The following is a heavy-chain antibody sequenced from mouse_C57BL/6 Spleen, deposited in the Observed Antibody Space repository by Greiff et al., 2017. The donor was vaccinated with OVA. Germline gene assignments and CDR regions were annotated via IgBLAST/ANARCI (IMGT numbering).Heavy chain of an antibody. CDR3: ARLGYGSNFAY. CDR2: IDPSDSYT. CDR1: GYTFTSYW. V-gene: IGHV1-69*01. Sequence: QVQLQQPGAELVMPGASVKLSCKASGYTFTSYWMHWVKQRPGQGLEWIGEIDPSDSYTNYNQKFKGKSTLTVDKSTSTAYMQLSSLTSEDSAVYYSARLGYGSNFAYWGQGTLVTVSA. D-gene: IGHD1-1*01. J-gene: IGHJ3*01.